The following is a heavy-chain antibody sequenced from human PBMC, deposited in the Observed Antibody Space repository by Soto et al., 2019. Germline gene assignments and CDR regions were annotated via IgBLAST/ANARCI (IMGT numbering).Heavy chain of an antibody. V-gene: IGHV1-8*01. CDR3: AREKTSYGMEV. CDR1: GYTFTSYD. CDR2: MNPNSGNT. Sequence: QVQLVQSGAEVNKPGSSVKVSCKASGYTFTSYDINWVRQATGQGLEWMGWMNPNSGNTGYEQKFQGRVTMTRNTSISTAYMEPSSLRSEDTAVYYCAREKTSYGMEVWGQGTTVTVSS. J-gene: IGHJ6*01.